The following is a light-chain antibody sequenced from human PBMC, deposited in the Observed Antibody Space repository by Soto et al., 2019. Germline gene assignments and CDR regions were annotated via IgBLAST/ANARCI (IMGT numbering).Light chain of an antibody. V-gene: IGLV2-14*01. Sequence: SVLTQPASVSGSPGQSITISCAGTRDDIGAYDYVSWYQQHPGNAPKLLVYEVTNRPSGVSDRFSGSKSGNTASLTISGLQAEDEADYYCNSYTNSSAVAFGGGTKVTVL. CDR2: EVT. CDR3: NSYTNSSAVA. J-gene: IGLJ2*01. CDR1: RDDIGAYDY.